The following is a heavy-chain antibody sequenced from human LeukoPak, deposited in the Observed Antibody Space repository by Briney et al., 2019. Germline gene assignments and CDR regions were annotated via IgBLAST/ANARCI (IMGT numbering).Heavy chain of an antibody. CDR1: GFTSNSYP. CDR2: ISRNGGST. CDR3: TRNWGSDNWFDP. J-gene: IGHJ5*02. D-gene: IGHD7-27*01. V-gene: IGHV3-64D*06. Sequence: GGSLRLSCSASGFTSNSYPVHWVRQAPGKGLEYVSGISRNGGSTYYADSVKGRFTISRDNSKNTLYLQMSSLRAEDTAVYYCTRNWGSDNWFDPWGQGTLVTVSS.